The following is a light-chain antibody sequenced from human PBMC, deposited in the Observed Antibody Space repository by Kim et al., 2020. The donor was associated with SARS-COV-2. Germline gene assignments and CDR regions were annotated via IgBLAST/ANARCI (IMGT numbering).Light chain of an antibody. CDR1: QSVSSNY. J-gene: IGKJ1*01. V-gene: IGKV3-20*01. CDR2: DTS. Sequence: PGERATHSCRASQSVSSNYLAWYQQKPGQAPRLLMYDTSTRATGIPDRFSGSGSGTDFTLTISRLEPEDFAVYYCQQYGTSPPWTFGQGTKVDIK. CDR3: QQYGTSPPWT.